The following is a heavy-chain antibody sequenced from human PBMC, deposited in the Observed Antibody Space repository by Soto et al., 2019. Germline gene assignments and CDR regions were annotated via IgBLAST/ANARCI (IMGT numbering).Heavy chain of an antibody. Sequence: PSETLSLTCTVSGVSISSSSYYWGWIRQPPGKGLEWIGSIYYSGSTYYNPSLKSRVTISVDTSKNQFSLKLSSVTAADTAVYYCARDIPDYVTVWGESYGMDVWGQGTTVTVSS. CDR3: ARDIPDYVTVWGESYGMDV. D-gene: IGHD3-16*01. V-gene: IGHV4-39*02. CDR1: GVSISSSSYY. J-gene: IGHJ6*02. CDR2: IYYSGST.